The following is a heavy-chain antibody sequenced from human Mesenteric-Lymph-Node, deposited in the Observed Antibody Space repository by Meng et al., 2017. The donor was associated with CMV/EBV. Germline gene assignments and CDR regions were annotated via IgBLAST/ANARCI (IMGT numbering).Heavy chain of an antibody. CDR3: ARQIRGYSGYDDGY. CDR1: GASISSYNYY. Sequence: SGASISSYNYYWDWIRQPPGKGLEWIGSIFYSGTTYYNPSYKSRITMSVDTSKNQFSLNLNSVTAADTAVYYCARQIRGYSGYDDGYWGQGTLVTVSS. V-gene: IGHV4-39*07. D-gene: IGHD5-12*01. CDR2: IFYSGTT. J-gene: IGHJ4*02.